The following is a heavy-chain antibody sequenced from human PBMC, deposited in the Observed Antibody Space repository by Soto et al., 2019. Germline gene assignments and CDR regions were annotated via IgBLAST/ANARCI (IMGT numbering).Heavy chain of an antibody. J-gene: IGHJ5*02. D-gene: IGHD2-2*02. CDR2: IYHSGST. CDR1: GGSISSGGYS. CDR3: ARDRWSCSSTSCYNSADFWFDP. V-gene: IGHV4-30-2*01. Sequence: TLSLTCAVSGGSISSGGYSWSWIRQPPGRGQEWIGYIYHSGSTYYNPSLKSRVTISVDRSKNQFSLKLSSVTAADTAVYYCARDRWSCSSTSCYNSADFWFDPWGQGTLVTVSS.